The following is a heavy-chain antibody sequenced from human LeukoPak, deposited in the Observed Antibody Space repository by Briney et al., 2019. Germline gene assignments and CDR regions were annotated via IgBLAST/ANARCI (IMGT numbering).Heavy chain of an antibody. CDR2: IIPIFGTA. CDR1: GGTFSSYA. Sequence: SVKVSCKASGGTFSSYAISWVRQAPGQGLEWMGGIIPIFGTANYAQKFQGRVTITTDESTSTAYMGLSSLRSEDTAVYYCARSITGTTWYNWFDPWGQGTLVTVSS. D-gene: IGHD1-7*01. CDR3: ARSITGTTWYNWFDP. J-gene: IGHJ5*02. V-gene: IGHV1-69*05.